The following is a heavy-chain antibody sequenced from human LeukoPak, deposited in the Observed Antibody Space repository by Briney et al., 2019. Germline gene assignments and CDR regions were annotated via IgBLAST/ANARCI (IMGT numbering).Heavy chain of an antibody. V-gene: IGHV3-21*04. CDR2: ISSSSSYI. D-gene: IGHD3-22*01. Sequence: GGSLRLSCAASGFTFSSYSMNWVRQAPGKGLEWVSSISSSSSYIYYADSVKGRFTISRDNAKNSLYLQMNSLRAEDTALYYCARLGDSSGYLDYWGQGTLVTVSS. J-gene: IGHJ4*02. CDR3: ARLGDSSGYLDY. CDR1: GFTFSSYS.